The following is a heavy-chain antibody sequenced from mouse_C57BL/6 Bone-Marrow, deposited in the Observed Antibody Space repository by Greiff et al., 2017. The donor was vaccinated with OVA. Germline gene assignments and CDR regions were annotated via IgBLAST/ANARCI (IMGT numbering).Heavy chain of an antibody. CDR2: IWSGGST. CDR3: ARKGDYYGSSYGDYYAMDY. D-gene: IGHD1-1*01. Sequence: QVQLQQSGPGLVQPSQSLSITCTVSGFSLTSYGVHWVRQSPGKGLEWLGVIWSGGSTDYNAAFISRLSISKDNSKSQVFFKMNSLQADDTAIYYCARKGDYYGSSYGDYYAMDYWGQGTSVTVSS. V-gene: IGHV2-2*01. CDR1: GFSLTSYG. J-gene: IGHJ4*01.